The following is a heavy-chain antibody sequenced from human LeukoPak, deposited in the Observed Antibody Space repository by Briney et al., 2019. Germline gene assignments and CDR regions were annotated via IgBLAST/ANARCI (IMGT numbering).Heavy chain of an antibody. CDR3: ARDEGDGVGAHHHY. CDR1: GFIFTGYY. Sequence: ASVKVSCKASGFIFTGYYMHWVRQAPGQGLEWMGWINPNDGDTTYAQKFPGRVTLTRDTSTTTAYMDLSRLRSDDTAVYYCARDEGDGVGAHHHYWGQGTLVTVSS. V-gene: IGHV1-2*02. CDR2: INPNDGDT. J-gene: IGHJ4*02. D-gene: IGHD1-26*01.